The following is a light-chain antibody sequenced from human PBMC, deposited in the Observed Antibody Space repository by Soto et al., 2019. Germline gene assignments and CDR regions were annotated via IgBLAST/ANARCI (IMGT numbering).Light chain of an antibody. CDR3: QTYDRSLSGSV. V-gene: IGLV1-40*01. Sequence: QSVLTQPPSVSGAPGQRVTISCTGSSSNIGAGYDVHWYQHLPGTAPKRLIYGNNNRPSGVPDRFSASKSGTSASLAITGLQAEDEADYYCQTYDRSLSGSVFGGGTKLTVL. J-gene: IGLJ2*01. CDR2: GNN. CDR1: SSNIGAGYD.